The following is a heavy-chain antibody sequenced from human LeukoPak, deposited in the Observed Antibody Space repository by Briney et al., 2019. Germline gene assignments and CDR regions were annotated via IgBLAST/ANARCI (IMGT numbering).Heavy chain of an antibody. CDR2: IGTAGDT. CDR1: GFTFSSYD. J-gene: IGHJ6*02. V-gene: IGHV3-13*01. CDR3: ARDISHHLGQWYYGMDV. Sequence: GGSLRLSCAASGFTFSSYDVHWVRQATGKGLEWVSAIGTAGDTYYPGSVKGRFTISRENAKNSLYLQMNSLRAGDTAVYYCARDISHHLGQWYYGMDVWGQGTTVTVSS. D-gene: IGHD6-19*01.